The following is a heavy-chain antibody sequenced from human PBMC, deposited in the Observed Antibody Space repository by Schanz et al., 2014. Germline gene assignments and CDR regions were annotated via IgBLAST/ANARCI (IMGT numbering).Heavy chain of an antibody. CDR2: IYASGAT. D-gene: IGHD3-9*01. V-gene: IGHV3-66*01. Sequence: EVQLVESGGGFVQPGGSLGLSCVVSGFTVSSDHMSWVRQAPGKGLEWVSTIYASGATYYADSVKRRFTISRDNSENTLYLQMNSLSADDTAVYYCARDSRPNYDFLTAYYSIDYWGQGTLVTVSS. J-gene: IGHJ4*02. CDR3: ARDSRPNYDFLTAYYSIDY. CDR1: GFTVSSDH.